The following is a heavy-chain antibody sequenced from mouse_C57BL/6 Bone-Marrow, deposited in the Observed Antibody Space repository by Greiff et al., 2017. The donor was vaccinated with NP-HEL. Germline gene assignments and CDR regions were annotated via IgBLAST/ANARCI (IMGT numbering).Heavy chain of an antibody. CDR1: GYTFTSYW. V-gene: IGHV1-59*01. D-gene: IGHD2-2*01. J-gene: IGHJ3*01. CDR2: IDPSDSST. Sequence: VQLQQPGAELVRPGTSVKLSCKASGYTFTSYWMHWVKQRPGQGLEWIGVIDPSDSSTNYNQKFKGKATLTVDTSSSTAYMQLSSLTSEDSAVYYCARVSTRVKWFAYWGQGTLVTVSA. CDR3: ARVSTRVKWFAY.